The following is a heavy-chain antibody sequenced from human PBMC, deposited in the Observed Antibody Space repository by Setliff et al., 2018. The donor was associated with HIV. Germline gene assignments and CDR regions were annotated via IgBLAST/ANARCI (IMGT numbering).Heavy chain of an antibody. CDR2: IYTSGSS. D-gene: IGHD3-16*01. Sequence: TSETLSLTCSVSGGSISSGSYYWSWIRQPAGKGLEWIGHIYTSGSSTYNPSLKSRVTISRDTSKNQFSLKLSSVTAADTAVYYCARGGRKDLADNWGQGTLVTVSS. J-gene: IGHJ4*02. V-gene: IGHV4-61*09. CDR3: ARGGRKDLADN. CDR1: GGSISSGSYY.